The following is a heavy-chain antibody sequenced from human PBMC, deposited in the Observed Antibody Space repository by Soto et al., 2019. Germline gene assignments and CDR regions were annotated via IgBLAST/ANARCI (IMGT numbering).Heavy chain of an antibody. J-gene: IGHJ6*03. V-gene: IGHV3-73*01. CDR3: TSRGQNYDILTGYPYYYYYMDV. D-gene: IGHD3-9*01. CDR2: IRSKANSYAT. CDR1: GFTFSGSA. Sequence: GGSLRLSCAASGFTFSGSAMHWVRQASGKGLEWVGRIRSKANSYATAYAASVKGRFTISRDDLKNTAYLQMNSLKTEDTAVYYCTSRGQNYDILTGYPYYYYYMDVWGKGTTVTVSS.